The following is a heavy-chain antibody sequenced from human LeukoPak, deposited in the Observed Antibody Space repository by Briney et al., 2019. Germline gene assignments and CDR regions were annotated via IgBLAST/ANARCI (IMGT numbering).Heavy chain of an antibody. CDR2: IKSKNDGAAT. CDR3: VSRDAYKPRYFMDV. V-gene: IGHV3-15*01. CDR1: GFNFDIAW. Sequence: GGSLRLSCAVSGFNFDIAWMNWVRQAPGQGLEWVGRIKSKNDGAATDYGAPVRGRFTISIDDSKNMLYLQMNSLKTEDTAVYYCVSRDAYKPRYFMDVWGKGTTVTVSS. D-gene: IGHD5-24*01. J-gene: IGHJ6*03.